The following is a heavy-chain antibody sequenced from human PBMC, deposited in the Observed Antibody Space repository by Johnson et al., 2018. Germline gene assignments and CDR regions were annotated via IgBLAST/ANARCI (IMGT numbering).Heavy chain of an antibody. Sequence: VQLVESGGGLVKPGGSLRLSCSASGFTFNTYSFNWVRQAPGKGLEWVSSISSTSTYMYYADSVKGRFTITRDNAKNSLYLQINSLRAGDTAVYYCARGASEMGPVHNGMDVWGQGTTVTVS. V-gene: IGHV3-21*01. CDR1: GFTFNTYS. CDR3: ARGASEMGPVHNGMDV. CDR2: ISSTSTYM. D-gene: IGHD2-8*01. J-gene: IGHJ6*02.